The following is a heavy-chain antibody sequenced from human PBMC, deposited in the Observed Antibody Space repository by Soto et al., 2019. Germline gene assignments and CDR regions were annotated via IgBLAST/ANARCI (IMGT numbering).Heavy chain of an antibody. D-gene: IGHD3-10*01. CDR2: IFHSGTT. Sequence: SETLSLTCAVSGYSISSGYQWGWIRQPPGKGLEWIGNIFHSGTTSYNPSLKSRVTVSVDTSKNQISLNLTSVTAADTAIYYCARDFFGNHYFDFWGQGILVTVPQ. J-gene: IGHJ4*02. CDR3: ARDFFGNHYFDF. V-gene: IGHV4-38-2*02. CDR1: GYSISSGYQ.